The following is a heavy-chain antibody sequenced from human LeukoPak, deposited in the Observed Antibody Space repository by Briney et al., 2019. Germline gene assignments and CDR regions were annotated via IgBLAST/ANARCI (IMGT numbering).Heavy chain of an antibody. CDR1: GFTFSNYW. CDR2: IKQDGGEI. D-gene: IGHD1-26*01. Sequence: GGSLRLSCAASGFTFSNYWMIWVRQAPGKGREWVANIKQDGGEIYYVDSVKGRFTISRDNAKNSLYLQMNSLRAEDTAMYYCARDKIVGATYFDYWGQGALVTVSS. J-gene: IGHJ4*02. V-gene: IGHV3-7*01. CDR3: ARDKIVGATYFDY.